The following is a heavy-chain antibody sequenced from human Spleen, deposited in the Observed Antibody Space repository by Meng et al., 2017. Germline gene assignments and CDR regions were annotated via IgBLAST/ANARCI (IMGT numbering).Heavy chain of an antibody. V-gene: IGHV4-4*02. J-gene: IGHJ4*02. Sequence: SETLSLTCAVSGASISSNNWWSWVRQPPGKGLEWIGEINHSGSTNYNPSLKSRVTISVDTSKNQFSLKLSSVTAADTAVYYCARGPGIAAFDYWGQG. CDR1: GASISSNNW. CDR3: ARGPGIAAFDY. D-gene: IGHD6-13*01. CDR2: INHSGST.